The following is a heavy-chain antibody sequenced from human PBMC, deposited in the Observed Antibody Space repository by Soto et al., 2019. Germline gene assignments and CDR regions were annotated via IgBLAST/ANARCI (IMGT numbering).Heavy chain of an antibody. Sequence: VQLLESEGNLVQPGGSLRLSCAASGFSFHTYAMGWVRQAPGKGLEWVSSLSGSGGSTNYADSVKGRFTISRDNSKDILYLQMNNLRAEDTAMYYCAKDLRDWGFFDYWGPGTLVTVSS. CDR3: AKDLRDWGFFDY. CDR2: LSGSGGST. D-gene: IGHD3-16*01. J-gene: IGHJ4*02. CDR1: GFSFHTYA. V-gene: IGHV3-23*01.